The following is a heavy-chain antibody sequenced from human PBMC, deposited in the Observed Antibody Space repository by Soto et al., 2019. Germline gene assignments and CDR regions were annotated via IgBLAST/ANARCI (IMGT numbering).Heavy chain of an antibody. V-gene: IGHV4-59*01. D-gene: IGHD3-22*01. J-gene: IGHJ4*02. CDR1: GGSISSDY. CDR3: ARVKYYYDSSGYYHYFDY. CDR2: IYYSGST. Sequence: SETLSLTCTVSGGSISSDYWSWIRQPPGKGLEWIGYIYYSGSTNYNPSLNSRVTISVDTSKNQFSLKLSSVTAADTAVYYCARVKYYYDSSGYYHYFDYWGQGTLVTVS.